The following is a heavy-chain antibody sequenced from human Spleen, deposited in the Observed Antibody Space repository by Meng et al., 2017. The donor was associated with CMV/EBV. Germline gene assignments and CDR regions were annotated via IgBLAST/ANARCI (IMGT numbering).Heavy chain of an antibody. J-gene: IGHJ4*02. CDR2: IHYGGET. Sequence: GSLRLSCAVSGLTVNNNFINWVRQPPGKGLEWVSIIHYGGETDYADSVKGRFTISRDSSKNTVYLQMNSLRDADTAIYYCARLSTGQWGQGTLVTVSS. V-gene: IGHV3-66*02. CDR3: ARLSTGQ. D-gene: IGHD1-1*01. CDR1: GLTVNNNF.